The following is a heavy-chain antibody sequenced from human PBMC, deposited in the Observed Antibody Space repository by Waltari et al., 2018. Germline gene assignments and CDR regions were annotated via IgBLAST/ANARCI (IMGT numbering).Heavy chain of an antibody. Sequence: QLQLPDSGPGLVKPSETLSLTCQVSVASLTSNRHYWGWIRQPPGQGLEWIGTRSYSGATYISPSLKSRVTISRDTSRDQMSLKLDSVTAADTAVYYCVTYIGASLGTASFDVWGQGTMVTVSS. V-gene: IGHV4-39*01. CDR2: RSYSGAT. CDR3: VTYIGASLGTASFDV. CDR1: VASLTSNRHY. J-gene: IGHJ3*01. D-gene: IGHD5-12*01.